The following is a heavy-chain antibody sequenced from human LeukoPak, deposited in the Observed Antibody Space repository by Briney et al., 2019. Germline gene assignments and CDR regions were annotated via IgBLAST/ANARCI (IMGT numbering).Heavy chain of an antibody. CDR1: GGSIRSYH. Sequence: SETLSLTCTVSGGSIRSYHWSWIRQPPGKGLEWIGYIYNSGSTNYNPSLKSRVTISVDTSKNQFSLKLSSVTAADTAVYYCARGRAGTAQYYYGMDVRGQGTTVTVSS. CDR3: ARGRAGTAQYYYGMDV. D-gene: IGHD1-1*01. V-gene: IGHV4-59*12. CDR2: IYNSGST. J-gene: IGHJ6*02.